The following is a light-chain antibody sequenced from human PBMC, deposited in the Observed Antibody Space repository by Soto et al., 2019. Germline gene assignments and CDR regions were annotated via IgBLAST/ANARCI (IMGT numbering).Light chain of an antibody. CDR2: DAS. CDR3: QQISSWIT. V-gene: IGKV3-11*01. Sequence: EIVFTYAPAPLSFSPVERATPSFRASQSVSSYLAWYQQKPGQAPRLLIYDASNRATGVPARFSGSGSGTDFTLTISSLETEDFAVYYCQQISSWITFGQGTRLEI. J-gene: IGKJ5*01. CDR1: QSVSSY.